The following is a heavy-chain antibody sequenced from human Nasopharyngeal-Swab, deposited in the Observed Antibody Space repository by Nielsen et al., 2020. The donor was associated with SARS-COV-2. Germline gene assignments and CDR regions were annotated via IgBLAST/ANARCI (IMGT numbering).Heavy chain of an antibody. Sequence: GGSLRLSCAASGFTFSDYTMYWVRQAPGQGLEWVSSISSSGSYMYYTDSVKGRFTMSRDNAKNSLYLQMNSLRAEDTAVYYCASDSRYWGQGTLVTVSS. CDR1: GFTFSDYT. CDR3: ASDSRY. V-gene: IGHV3-21*01. CDR2: ISSSGSYM. J-gene: IGHJ4*02. D-gene: IGHD2-2*01.